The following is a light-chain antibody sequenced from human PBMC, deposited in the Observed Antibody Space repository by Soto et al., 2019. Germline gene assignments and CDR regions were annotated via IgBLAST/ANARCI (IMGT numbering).Light chain of an antibody. CDR3: GTWDSSLSAEV. J-gene: IGLJ2*01. Sequence: QSVLTQPPSVSAAPGQKVTISCSGSSSNIGNNYVSWYQQLPGTAPKLLIYDNNKRPLGIPDRFSGSKSGTSATLGITGLQTGDEADYYCGTWDSSLSAEVFGGGTKLTVL. CDR1: SSNIGNNY. V-gene: IGLV1-51*01. CDR2: DNN.